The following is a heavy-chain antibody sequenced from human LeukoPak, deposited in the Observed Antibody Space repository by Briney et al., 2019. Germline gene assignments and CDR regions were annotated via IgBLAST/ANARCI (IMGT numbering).Heavy chain of an antibody. Sequence: GGSLRLSCAVSGFTFNKSWMTWVRQAPGKGLEWVAKIKEDGSEKNYVESVRGRFTLSRDNSKNTLFLQMNSLRAEDTAVYFCARGYCTSTSCPWSFDYWGQGTLVTVSS. CDR1: GFTFNKSW. D-gene: IGHD2-2*01. V-gene: IGHV3-7*05. J-gene: IGHJ4*02. CDR3: ARGYCTSTSCPWSFDY. CDR2: IKEDGSEK.